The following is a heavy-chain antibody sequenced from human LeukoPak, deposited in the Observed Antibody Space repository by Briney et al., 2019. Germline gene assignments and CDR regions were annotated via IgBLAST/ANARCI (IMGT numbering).Heavy chain of an antibody. D-gene: IGHD3-10*01. CDR2: ISNTGGTI. V-gene: IGHV3-11*01. CDR3: AIVSGGDYFDY. Sequence: GGSLRLSFAASGFTFSDYYMIWIRQAPGKGLEWVSYISNTGGTIYNADSVKGRFTISRDNAKNSLYLQMNNLRVEDTAVYYCAIVSGGDYFDYWGQGTLVTVSS. CDR1: GFTFSDYY. J-gene: IGHJ4*02.